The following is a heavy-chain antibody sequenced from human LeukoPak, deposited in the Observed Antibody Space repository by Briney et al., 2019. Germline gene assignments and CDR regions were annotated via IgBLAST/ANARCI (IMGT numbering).Heavy chain of an antibody. CDR3: ASRGRRDSSSWYRPYYFDY. V-gene: IGHV3-21*01. CDR2: ISSSSSYI. J-gene: IGHJ4*02. Sequence: TWGSLRLSCAASGFTSSSYSMNWVRQAPGKGLEWVSSISSSSSYIYYADSVKGRFTISRDNAKNSLYLQMNSLRAEDTAVYYCASRGRRDSSSWYRPYYFDYWGQGTLVTVSS. CDR1: GFTSSSYS. D-gene: IGHD6-13*01.